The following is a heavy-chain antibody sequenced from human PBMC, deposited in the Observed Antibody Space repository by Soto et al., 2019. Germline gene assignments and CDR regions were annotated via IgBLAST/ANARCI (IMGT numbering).Heavy chain of an antibody. CDR1: GITFNTYS. Sequence: PGGSLRLSCEAAGITFNTYSMHWVRLPPGKGLEWLAAIWYDGTQKYYADSVKGRFIISRDNSKKTLYLEMNSLRAEDTAVYYCARAGGTTVTGLWHFDSWGQGTLVTVSS. CDR3: ARAGGTTVTGLWHFDS. D-gene: IGHD4-17*01. V-gene: IGHV3-33*01. J-gene: IGHJ4*02. CDR2: IWYDGTQK.